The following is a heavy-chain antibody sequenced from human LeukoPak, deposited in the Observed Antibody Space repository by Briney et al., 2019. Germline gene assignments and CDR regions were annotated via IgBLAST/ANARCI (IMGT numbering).Heavy chain of an antibody. CDR3: ARGPGTYDYGDYVDAFDI. J-gene: IGHJ3*02. D-gene: IGHD4-17*01. CDR2: MNPNSGNT. V-gene: IGHV1-8*03. CDR1: GYTFTSYD. Sequence: GASVKVSCKASGYTFTSYDINWVRQATGQGLEWMGWMNPNSGNTGYAQKFQGRVTITRNTSISTAYMELSSLRSEDTAVYYCARGPGTYDYGDYVDAFDIWGQGTMVTVSS.